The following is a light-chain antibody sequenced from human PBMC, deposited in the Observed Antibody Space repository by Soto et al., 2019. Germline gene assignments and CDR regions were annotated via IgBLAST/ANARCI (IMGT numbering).Light chain of an antibody. CDR3: QQFDTLPAA. V-gene: IGKV1-33*01. CDR2: DAS. Sequence: DIQMTQSPSSLSASVGDRVTITCQASQDISKYLNWYQLQPGKAPRLLIYDASNVDAGVPSRFSGSGSGTDFTLTISSLQPEDIATSFCQQFDTLPAAFGQGTKLEIK. J-gene: IGKJ2*01. CDR1: QDISKY.